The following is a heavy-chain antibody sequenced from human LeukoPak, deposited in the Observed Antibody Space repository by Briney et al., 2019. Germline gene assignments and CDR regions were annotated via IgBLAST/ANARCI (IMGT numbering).Heavy chain of an antibody. D-gene: IGHD3-10*01. V-gene: IGHV4-4*07. CDR1: GGSISSYY. Sequence: SSETLSLTCTVSGGSISSYYWSWIRQSAGKGLEWIGRIYTSGSTNYNPSLKSRGTMSVDTSKNQFSLKVSSVTAADTAVYYCARDSGTTGEVKFDPWGQGTLVTVSS. CDR3: ARDSGTTGEVKFDP. CDR2: IYTSGST. J-gene: IGHJ5*02.